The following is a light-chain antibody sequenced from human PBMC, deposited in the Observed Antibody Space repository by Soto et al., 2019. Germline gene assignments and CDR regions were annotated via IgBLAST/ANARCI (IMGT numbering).Light chain of an antibody. Sequence: QSVLTQPPSASGTPGQMVTISCSGSSSNIGGNAVNWYQQLPGTTPKLLIYSNNQRPSGVPDRFSGSKSGTSASLAISGLQSEDEADYYCAAWDDSLSGYVFGTGTKVTVL. CDR1: SSNIGGNA. J-gene: IGLJ1*01. CDR2: SNN. CDR3: AAWDDSLSGYV. V-gene: IGLV1-44*01.